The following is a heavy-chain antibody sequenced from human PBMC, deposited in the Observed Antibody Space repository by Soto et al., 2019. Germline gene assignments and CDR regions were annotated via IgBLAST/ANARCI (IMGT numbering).Heavy chain of an antibody. J-gene: IGHJ4*02. CDR3: ARRDGYNSYHFAY. V-gene: IGHV2-5*01. D-gene: IGHD1-1*01. Sequence: QITLKESGPTLVKPTQTLTLTCTFSGFSLSTSGVGVAWVRQPPGQALEWLAFIFWNDEKHYRPSLKSRVTIIKATSKNQVLLTMTNVDPMDTGTYYCARRDGYNSYHFAYWGQGALVTVSS. CDR1: GFSLSTSGVG. CDR2: IFWNDEK.